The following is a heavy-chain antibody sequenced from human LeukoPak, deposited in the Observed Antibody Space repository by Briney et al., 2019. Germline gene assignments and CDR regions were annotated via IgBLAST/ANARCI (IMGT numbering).Heavy chain of an antibody. CDR1: GFTFSSYG. D-gene: IGHD2-21*02. Sequence: GGSLRLSCAASGFTFSSYGMSWVRQAPGKGLEWVSAISGSGGSTYYADSVKGRFTISRDNSKNTLYLQMNSLRAEDTAVYYCAKHASPLFVVVTALDYWGQGTLVTVSS. CDR2: ISGSGGST. V-gene: IGHV3-23*01. J-gene: IGHJ4*02. CDR3: AKHASPLFVVVTALDY.